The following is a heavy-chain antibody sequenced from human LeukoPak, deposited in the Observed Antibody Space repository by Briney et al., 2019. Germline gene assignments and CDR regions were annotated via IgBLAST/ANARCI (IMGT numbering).Heavy chain of an antibody. CDR1: GGSFSGYY. V-gene: IGHV4-34*01. J-gene: IGHJ4*02. D-gene: IGHD4-23*01. CDR3: AREGYGGNSDFDY. Sequence: SSETLSLTCAVYGGSFSGYYWSWIRQPPGKGLEWIGEINHSGSTNYNPSLKSRVTISVDTSKNQFSLKLSSVTAADTAVYYCAREGYGGNSDFDYWGQGTLVTVSS. CDR2: INHSGST.